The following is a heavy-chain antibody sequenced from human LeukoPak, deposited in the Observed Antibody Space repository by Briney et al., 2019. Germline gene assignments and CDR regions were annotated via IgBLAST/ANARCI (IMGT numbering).Heavy chain of an antibody. CDR1: GGTFSSYA. V-gene: IGHV1-69*06. J-gene: IGHJ4*02. CDR2: IIPIFGTA. Sequence: ASVKVSCKASGGTFSSYAISWVRQAPGQGLEWMGGIIPIFGTANYAQKFQGRVTITADKSTSTAYMELSSLRSEDTAVYYCAGGHCSGGSCYSVFDYWGQGTLVTVSS. D-gene: IGHD2-15*01. CDR3: AGGHCSGGSCYSVFDY.